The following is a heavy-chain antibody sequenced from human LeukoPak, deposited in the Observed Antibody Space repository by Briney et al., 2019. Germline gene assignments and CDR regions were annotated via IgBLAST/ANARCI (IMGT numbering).Heavy chain of an antibody. Sequence: GGSLRLSCTASGFIFSAYEMIWVRQAPGKGLECISYIGINTLYYADSVKGRFTSSRDNTKNSLYLQMNSLRDADTAIYYCAKDPNFYYCMDVWGKGTTVTISS. CDR3: AKDPNFYYCMDV. CDR1: GFIFSAYE. J-gene: IGHJ6*03. CDR2: IGINTL. V-gene: IGHV3-48*03.